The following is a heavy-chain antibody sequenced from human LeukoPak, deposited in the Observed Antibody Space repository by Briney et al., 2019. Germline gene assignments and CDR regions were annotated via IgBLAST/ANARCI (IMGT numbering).Heavy chain of an antibody. D-gene: IGHD6-13*01. CDR1: GFTFINYG. J-gene: IGHJ4*02. CDR3: AKERYSSSWDDY. V-gene: IGHV3-23*01. CDR2: ISGSGGST. Sequence: PGGSLRLSCAASGFTFINYGMNWVRQAPGKGLEWVSAISGSGGSTYYADSVKGRFTISRDNSKNTLYLQMNSLRAEDTAVYYCAKERYSSSWDDYWGQGTLVTVSS.